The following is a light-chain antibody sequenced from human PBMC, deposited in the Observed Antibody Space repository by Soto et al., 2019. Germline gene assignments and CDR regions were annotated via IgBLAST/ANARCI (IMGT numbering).Light chain of an antibody. V-gene: IGLV1-44*01. CDR3: ATWDDTLRTWV. CDR1: NSNIGTNA. Sequence: QSVLTQPPSASGTPGQRVTISCSGSNSNIGTNAVNWYQQIPGTAPKLLIYNNNRRPSGVPDRFSGSKSGTSASLAISGLQSEDEADYPCATWDDTLRTWVFGGGTQLTVL. CDR2: NNN. J-gene: IGLJ3*02.